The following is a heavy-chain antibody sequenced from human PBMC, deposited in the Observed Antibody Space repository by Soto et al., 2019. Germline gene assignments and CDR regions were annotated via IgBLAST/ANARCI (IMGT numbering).Heavy chain of an antibody. V-gene: IGHV4-39*01. CDR1: GGSISSVSYY. Sequence: QLQLQESGPGLVKPSETLSLTCSVSGGSISSVSYYWGWIRQPPGKGLEWIGSIYYSGSAYYSPYLKSRVTMSVDTSKNQLSLELRSVTAADTAVYYCARLHCNSPNCVPLDPWGQGTLVTVSS. J-gene: IGHJ5*02. D-gene: IGHD2-2*01. CDR2: IYYSGSA. CDR3: ARLHCNSPNCVPLDP.